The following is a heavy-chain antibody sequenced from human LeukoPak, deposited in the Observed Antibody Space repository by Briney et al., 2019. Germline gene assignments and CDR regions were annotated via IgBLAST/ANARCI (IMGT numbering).Heavy chain of an antibody. V-gene: IGHV4-34*01. CDR1: GGSFSAYY. J-gene: IGHJ6*03. CDR2: INYSGST. CDR3: AQWGNNMDV. Sequence: PSETLSLTCTVYGGSFSAYYWHWFRQPPGKGLEWIGEINYSGSTKCNPSLKSRVTISIDTSKNQFSLKLSSVTAADTAVYYCAQWGNNMDVWGKGTTVTVSS. D-gene: IGHD3-16*01.